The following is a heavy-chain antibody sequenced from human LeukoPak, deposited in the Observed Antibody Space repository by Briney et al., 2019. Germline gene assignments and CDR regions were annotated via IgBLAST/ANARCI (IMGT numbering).Heavy chain of an antibody. CDR1: GYTFIGYY. D-gene: IGHD3-10*01. CDR2: INPNSGGT. V-gene: IGHV1-2*02. J-gene: IGHJ3*02. Sequence: ASVRVSCTASGYTFIGYYMHWVRQAPGQGLEWMGWINPNSGGTNYAQKFQGRVNMTRDTSISTAYMELRRLRSDDTAVYYCARVQRWFGEEALDIWGQGTMVTVSS. CDR3: ARVQRWFGEEALDI.